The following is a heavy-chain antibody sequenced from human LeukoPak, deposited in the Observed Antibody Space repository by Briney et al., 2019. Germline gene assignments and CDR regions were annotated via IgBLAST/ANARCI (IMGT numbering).Heavy chain of an antibody. CDR3: ARGGSGWYLWYFDY. Sequence: ASVKVSCKASGYTFTSYDISWVRQAPGQGLEWMGWISADNGNTNYAQKLQGRVTMTTDTSTSTAYMGLRSLRSDDTAVYYCARGGSGWYLWYFDYWGQGTLVTVSS. J-gene: IGHJ4*02. CDR1: GYTFTSYD. V-gene: IGHV1-18*01. CDR2: ISADNGNT. D-gene: IGHD6-19*01.